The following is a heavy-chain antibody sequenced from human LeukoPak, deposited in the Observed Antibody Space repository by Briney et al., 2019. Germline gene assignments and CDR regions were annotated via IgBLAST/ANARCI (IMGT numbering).Heavy chain of an antibody. J-gene: IGHJ6*02. CDR1: GFTFSNYW. Sequence: GGSLRLSCVASGFTFSNYWMSWVSQAPGKGLEWVANIKQDGSEMYYVDSVKGRFTISRDNGKNSLYLQMNGLRAEDTAVYYCARAVSSLYGMDVWGQGTTVTVSS. V-gene: IGHV3-7*03. CDR3: ARAVSSLYGMDV. D-gene: IGHD6-13*01. CDR2: IKQDGSEM.